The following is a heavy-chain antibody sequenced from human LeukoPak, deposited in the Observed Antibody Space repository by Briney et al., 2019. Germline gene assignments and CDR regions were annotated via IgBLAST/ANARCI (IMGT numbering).Heavy chain of an antibody. D-gene: IGHD6-13*01. CDR1: GGSISSSSYY. CDR2: IYYSGST. CDR3: ARDSIAAAGMGRGAFDI. V-gene: IGHV4-39*07. Sequence: TSETLSLTCTVSGGSISSSSYYWGWIRQPPGKGLEWIGSIYYSGSTYYNPSLKSRVTISVDTSKNQFSLKLSSVTAADTAVYYCARDSIAAAGMGRGAFDIWGQGTMVTVSS. J-gene: IGHJ3*02.